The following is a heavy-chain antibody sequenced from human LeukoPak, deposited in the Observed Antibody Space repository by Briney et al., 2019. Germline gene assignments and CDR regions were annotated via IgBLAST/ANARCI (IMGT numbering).Heavy chain of an antibody. CDR3: TTGTLTSDY. Sequence: PGGSLRLSCAASGFNFNNAWMNWVRQAPGKGLEWVGRIKSKSDGGTTDNAAPVKGRFTISKDDSENTLYLQMNSLKTEDTGIYYCTTGTLTSDYWGQGTLVTVSS. CDR2: IKSKSDGGTT. D-gene: IGHD4-17*01. J-gene: IGHJ4*02. CDR1: GFNFNNAW. V-gene: IGHV3-15*01.